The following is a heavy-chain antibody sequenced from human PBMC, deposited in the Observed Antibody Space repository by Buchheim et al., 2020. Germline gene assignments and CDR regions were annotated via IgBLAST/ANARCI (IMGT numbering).Heavy chain of an antibody. CDR3: ARSRTIFGVVIIPYHFDY. CDR2: ISSNGGST. J-gene: IGHJ4*02. V-gene: IGHV3-64*01. D-gene: IGHD3-3*01. Sequence: EVQLVESGGGLVQPGGSLRLSCAASGFTFSSYAMHWVRQAPGKGLEYVSAISSNGGSTYYANSVKGRFTISRDNSKNTLYLQMGSLRAEDMAVYYCARSRTIFGVVIIPYHFDYWGQGTL. CDR1: GFTFSSYA.